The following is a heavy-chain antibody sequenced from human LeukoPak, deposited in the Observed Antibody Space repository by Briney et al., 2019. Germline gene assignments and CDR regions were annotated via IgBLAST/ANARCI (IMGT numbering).Heavy chain of an antibody. D-gene: IGHD5-24*01. J-gene: IGHJ3*02. CDR3: ASSRWRPSDAFDI. V-gene: IGHV1-69*04. Sequence: SVKVSCKASGGTFSSYAISWVRQAPGQGLEWMGRIIPILGIANYAQKFQGRVTITADKSTSTAYMELSSLRSEDTAVYYCASSRWRPSDAFDIWGQGTLVTVSS. CDR1: GGTFSSYA. CDR2: IIPILGIA.